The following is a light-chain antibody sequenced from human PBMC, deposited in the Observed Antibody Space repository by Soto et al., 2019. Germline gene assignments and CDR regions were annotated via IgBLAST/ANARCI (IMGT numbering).Light chain of an antibody. CDR2: GAS. J-gene: IGKJ2*01. V-gene: IGKV3-15*01. CDR3: QQYNDWPPYT. CDR1: QSVSSK. Sequence: DIVMTQSPDTLSVSPGERATLSCRASQSVSSKLAWYQQKPGQPPRLLIYGASTRATGIPARFSGSGSGTDFTLTISSLQSEDFVVYYCQQYNDWPPYTFGQGTKVEIK.